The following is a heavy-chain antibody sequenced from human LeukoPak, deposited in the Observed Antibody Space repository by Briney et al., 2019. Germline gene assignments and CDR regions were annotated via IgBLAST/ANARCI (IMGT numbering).Heavy chain of an antibody. D-gene: IGHD3-10*01. V-gene: IGHV1-69*04. CDR1: GGTFSSYA. J-gene: IGHJ6*02. CDR2: IIPILGIA. CDR3: ARDHRGDDYYGMDV. Sequence: WASVKVSCKASGGTFSSYAISWVRQAPGQGLEWMGRIIPILGIANYAQKFQGRVTITADKSTSTAYMELSSLRSEDTAVYYCARDHRGDDYYGMDVWGQGTTVTVSS.